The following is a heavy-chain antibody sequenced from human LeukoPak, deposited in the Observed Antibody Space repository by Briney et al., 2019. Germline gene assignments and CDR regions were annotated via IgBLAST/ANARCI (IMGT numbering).Heavy chain of an antibody. D-gene: IGHD3-16*01. CDR2: ISGSGGST. J-gene: IGHJ3*02. V-gene: IGHV3-23*01. CDR1: GFTFSSYA. CDR3: AKSNLRGGLHDASDI. Sequence: GASLRLSCAASGFTFSSYAMSWVRQAPGKGLEWVSAISGSGGSTYYADSVKGRFTISRDNSKNTLYLQMNSLRAEDTAVYYCAKSNLRGGLHDASDIWGQGTMVTVSS.